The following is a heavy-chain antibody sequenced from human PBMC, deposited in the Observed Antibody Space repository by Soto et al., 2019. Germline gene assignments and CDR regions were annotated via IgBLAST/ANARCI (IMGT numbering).Heavy chain of an antibody. CDR3: ARGGYSDGYVLGAFDI. Sequence: QVQLQQWGAGLLKPSETLSLTCAVYGGSFSGYYWRWIRQPPGKGLEWIGEINHSGSTNYNPSLKSRVTISVDTSKNQFSLKLSSVTAADTAVYYCARGGYSDGYVLGAFDIWGQGTMVTVSS. CDR2: INHSGST. J-gene: IGHJ3*02. D-gene: IGHD5-18*01. CDR1: GGSFSGYY. V-gene: IGHV4-34*01.